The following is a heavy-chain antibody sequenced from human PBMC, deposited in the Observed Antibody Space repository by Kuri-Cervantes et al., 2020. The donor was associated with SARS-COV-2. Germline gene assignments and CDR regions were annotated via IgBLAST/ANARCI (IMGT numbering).Heavy chain of an antibody. CDR2: IYYSGST. V-gene: IGHV4-39*01. CDR1: GGSISSSTYY. J-gene: IGHJ6*03. D-gene: IGHD7-27*01. Sequence: GSLRLSCTVSGGSISSSTYYWGWIRQPPGKGLEWIGSIYYSGSTYYNPSLKSRVTISVDTPKNQFSLKLSSVTAADTAVYYCARTQLGMNMDVWGKGTTVTVSS. CDR3: ARTQLGMNMDV.